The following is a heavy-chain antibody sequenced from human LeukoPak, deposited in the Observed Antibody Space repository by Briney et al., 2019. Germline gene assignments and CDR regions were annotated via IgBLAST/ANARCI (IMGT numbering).Heavy chain of an antibody. Sequence: GGSLRLSCAASGFTFNSYDMTWVRQAPGKGLEWASSISSSGTYMYYADSLRGRFTISRDNVKNSVFLQIDSLGAEDTAVYYCARGGYGDFWSGYYMPHYYYFGMDVWGQGTTVTVSS. D-gene: IGHD3-3*01. J-gene: IGHJ6*02. CDR3: ARGGYGDFWSGYYMPHYYYFGMDV. CDR2: ISSSGTYM. V-gene: IGHV3-21*04. CDR1: GFTFNSYD.